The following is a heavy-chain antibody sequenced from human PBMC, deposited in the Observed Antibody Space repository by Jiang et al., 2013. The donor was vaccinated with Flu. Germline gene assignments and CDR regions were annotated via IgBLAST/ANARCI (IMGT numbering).Heavy chain of an antibody. J-gene: IGHJ4*02. V-gene: IGHV4-59*01. CDR3: ARDPSDGFDY. CDR2: IYYSGST. Sequence: PGLVKPSETLSLTCTVSGGSISSYYWSWIRQPPGKGLEWIGYIYYSGSTNYNPSLKSRVTISVDTSKNQFSLKLSSVTAADTAVYYCARDPSDGFDYWGQGTLVTVSS. D-gene: IGHD2-21*02. CDR1: GGSISSYY.